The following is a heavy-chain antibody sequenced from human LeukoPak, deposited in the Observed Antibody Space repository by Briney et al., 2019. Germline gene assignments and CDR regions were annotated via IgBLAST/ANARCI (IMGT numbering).Heavy chain of an antibody. CDR3: AKEDWRRIDY. V-gene: IGHV3-43*02. D-gene: IGHD1-1*01. J-gene: IGHJ4*02. CDR1: GFTFHDYA. Sequence: PGESLRLSCAASGFTFHDYAMHWVRQAPGKGLEWVSLISGDGSKTYYADSVRGRFTISRDNRKNSLLLQMDSLRTEDTALYYCAKEDWRRIDYWGQGILVIVSS. CDR2: ISGDGSKT.